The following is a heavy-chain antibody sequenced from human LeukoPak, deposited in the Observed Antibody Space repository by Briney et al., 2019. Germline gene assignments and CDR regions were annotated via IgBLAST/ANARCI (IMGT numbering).Heavy chain of an antibody. CDR1: GFTFSSYW. D-gene: IGHD1-26*01. CDR2: IKQDGSEK. J-gene: IGHJ3*02. Sequence: GGSLRLSCAASGFTFSSYWMSWVRQAPRKGLEWVANIKQDGSEKYYVDSVKGRFTISRDNAKNSLYLQMNSLRAEDTAVYYCARSGSYYPIDAFDIWGQGTMVTVSS. CDR3: ARSGSYYPIDAFDI. V-gene: IGHV3-7*01.